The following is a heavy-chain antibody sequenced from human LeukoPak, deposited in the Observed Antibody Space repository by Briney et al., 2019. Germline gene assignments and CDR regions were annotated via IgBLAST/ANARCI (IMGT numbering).Heavy chain of an antibody. CDR2: ISSSSSYI. J-gene: IGHJ6*03. Sequence: PWGPLRLSCAASGFTFSSYSMNWVRQAPGKGLEWVSSISSSSSYIYYADSVKGRFTISRDNAKNSLYLQMNSLRAEDTAVYYCARAGKYYYDSSGYYPDYYYMDVWGKGTTVTVSS. CDR3: ARAGKYYYDSSGYYPDYYYMDV. V-gene: IGHV3-21*01. D-gene: IGHD3-22*01. CDR1: GFTFSSYS.